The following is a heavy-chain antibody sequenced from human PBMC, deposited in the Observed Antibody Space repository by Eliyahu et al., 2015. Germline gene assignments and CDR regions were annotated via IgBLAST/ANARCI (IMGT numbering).Heavy chain of an antibody. CDR1: GFTFXXYX. Sequence: EVQLVESGGGLVQPGRSLRLSXTASGFTFXXYXXXWFRQAPGKGLEWVGFIRSKAYGGTTEYAASVKGRFTISRDDSKSIAYLQMNSLKTEDTAVYYCTREVPTYNIWFGELLFDYWGQGTLVTVSS. CDR3: TREVPTYNIWFGELLFDY. D-gene: IGHD3-10*01. CDR2: IRSKAYGGTT. J-gene: IGHJ4*02. V-gene: IGHV3-49*03.